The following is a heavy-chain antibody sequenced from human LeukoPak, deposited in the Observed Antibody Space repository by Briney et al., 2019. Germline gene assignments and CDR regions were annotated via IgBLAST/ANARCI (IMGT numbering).Heavy chain of an antibody. CDR1: GFTFSNAW. J-gene: IGHJ6*02. CDR2: IKSKTDGGTT. Sequence: GGSLRLSCAASGFTFSNAWMSWVRQAPGKGLEWVGRIKSKTDGGTTDYAAPVKGRFTISRDDSKNTLYLQMNSLKTEDTVVYYCTTDLTWGLYYYGMDVWGQGTTVTVSS. V-gene: IGHV3-15*01. CDR3: TTDLTWGLYYYGMDV. D-gene: IGHD7-27*01.